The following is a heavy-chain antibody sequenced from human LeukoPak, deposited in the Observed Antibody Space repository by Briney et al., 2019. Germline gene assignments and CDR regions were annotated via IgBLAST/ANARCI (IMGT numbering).Heavy chain of an antibody. CDR1: GFTFSSYA. CDR3: ARHSYCGADCPSGAFDI. J-gene: IGHJ3*02. CDR2: ISSNGGST. D-gene: IGHD2-21*02. V-gene: IGHV3-64*04. Sequence: GGSLRLSCSASGFTFSSYAMHWVRQAPGKGLEYVSAISSNGGSTYYADSVKGRFTISRDNSKNTLYLQMNSLRAEDMAVYYCARHSYCGADCPSGAFDIWGQGTMVTVSS.